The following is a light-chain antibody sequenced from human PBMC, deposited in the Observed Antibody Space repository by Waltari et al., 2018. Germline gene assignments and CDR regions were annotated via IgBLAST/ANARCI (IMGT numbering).Light chain of an antibody. CDR2: ENN. CDR3: GTWDTSLSALI. J-gene: IGLJ2*01. CDR1: SSNLGKAY. Sequence: QSVLTQPPSVSAAPGQKVTISCSGSSSNLGKAYVAWYQQLPGTAPKLFIYENNKRPSGIPDRFSGSKSGTSATLGITGLQTGDEADYYCGTWDTSLSALIFGGGTKLTVL. V-gene: IGLV1-51*02.